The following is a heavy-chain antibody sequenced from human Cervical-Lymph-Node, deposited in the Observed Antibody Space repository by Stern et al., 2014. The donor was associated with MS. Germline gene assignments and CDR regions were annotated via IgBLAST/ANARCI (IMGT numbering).Heavy chain of an antibody. CDR3: ARQTTAWASDV. D-gene: IGHD1-14*01. Sequence: VQLVESGAELIRPGESLKISCKGSGYKFSIYWMAWVRQMPGKGLEWMGIIYPGDSETRDSPSFQGQVTMSDDKDASTTDLQWSSLNASDTAMYFCARQTTAWASDVWGQGTLVTVSS. CDR1: GYKFSIYW. V-gene: IGHV5-51*01. J-gene: IGHJ4*02. CDR2: IYPGDSET.